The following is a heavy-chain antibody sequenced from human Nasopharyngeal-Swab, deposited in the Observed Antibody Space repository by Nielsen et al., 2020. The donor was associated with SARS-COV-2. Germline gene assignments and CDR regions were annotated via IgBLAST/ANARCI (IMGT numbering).Heavy chain of an antibody. CDR3: ARASGYDFGYYYGMDV. CDR2: ISSSSSYI. J-gene: IGHJ6*02. V-gene: IGHV3-21*01. CDR1: GFTFSSYS. Sequence: GESLKISCAAPGFTFSSYSMNWVRQAPGKGLEWVSSISSSSSYIYYADSVKGRFTISRDNAKNSLYLQMNSLRAEDTAVYYCARASGYDFGYYYGMDVWGQGTTVTVSS. D-gene: IGHD5-12*01.